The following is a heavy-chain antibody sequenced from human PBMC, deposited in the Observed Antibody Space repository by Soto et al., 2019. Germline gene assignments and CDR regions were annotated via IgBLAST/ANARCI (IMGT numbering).Heavy chain of an antibody. CDR1: GGSFSGYY. CDR2: INHSGST. V-gene: IGHV4-34*01. Sequence: SETLSLTCAVYGGSFSGYYWSWIRQPPGKGLEWIGEINHSGSTNYNPSLKSRVTISVDTSKNQFSLKLSSVTAADTAVYYCARSTAYGSGSKRWGQGTLVTVSS. J-gene: IGHJ4*02. CDR3: ARSTAYGSGSKR. D-gene: IGHD3-10*01.